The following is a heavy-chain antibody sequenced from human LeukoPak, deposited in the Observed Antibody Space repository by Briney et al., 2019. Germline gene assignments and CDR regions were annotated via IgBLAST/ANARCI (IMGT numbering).Heavy chain of an antibody. CDR3: ARGASNAPTDY. CDR1: GFTSSSYS. CDR2: ISSSSNYI. Sequence: GGSLRLSCAASGFTSSSYSMNWVRQAPGKGLEWVSSISSSSNYIYYADSVKGRFTISRDNAKNSLYLQMNSLRAEDTAVYYCARGASNAPTDYWGQGTLVTVSS. V-gene: IGHV3-21*01. D-gene: IGHD1-1*01. J-gene: IGHJ4*02.